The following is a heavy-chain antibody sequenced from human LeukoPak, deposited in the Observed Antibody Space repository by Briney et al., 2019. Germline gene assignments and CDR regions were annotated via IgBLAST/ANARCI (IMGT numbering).Heavy chain of an antibody. CDR2: IYHDGST. Sequence: SETLSLTCAVSGGSISSNNWWIWVRQSPEKGLEWIGEIYHDGSTNYNPSLKSRVTISMDKSKNQLSLKLNFVTAADTAVYYCAKPLNEIRENYYDSSGFGYWGQGTLVTVSS. CDR3: AKPLNEIRENYYDSSGFGY. V-gene: IGHV4-4*02. D-gene: IGHD3-22*01. J-gene: IGHJ4*02. CDR1: GGSISSNNW.